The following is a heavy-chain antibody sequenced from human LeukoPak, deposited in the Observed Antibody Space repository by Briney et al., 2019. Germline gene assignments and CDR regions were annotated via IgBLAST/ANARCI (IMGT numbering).Heavy chain of an antibody. CDR3: AKEQGRGYDFWISDAFDI. V-gene: IGHV3-23*01. Sequence: GGSLRLSCAASGFTFSSYAMSWVRQAPGKGLEWVSAISGSGGSTYYADSVKGRFTISRDNSKNTLYLQMNSLRAEDTAVYYCAKEQGRGYDFWISDAFDIWGQGTVVTVSS. CDR1: GFTFSSYA. CDR2: ISGSGGST. J-gene: IGHJ3*02. D-gene: IGHD3-3*01.